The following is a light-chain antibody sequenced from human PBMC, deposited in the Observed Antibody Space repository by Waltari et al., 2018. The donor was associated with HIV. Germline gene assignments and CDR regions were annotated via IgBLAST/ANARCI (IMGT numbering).Light chain of an antibody. CDR3: KTRDRSGNLYV. CDR2: GKN. CDR1: NLRTYY. Sequence: SSEVTQDPAVSVALGQTVKITCQGENLRTYYASWYQQKPGQAPVLFSYGKNKRPAEIPDRFSSSASRNTASLTITGAQAEDEADYYCKTRDRSGNLYVFGTGTTVTVL. J-gene: IGLJ1*01. V-gene: IGLV3-19*01.